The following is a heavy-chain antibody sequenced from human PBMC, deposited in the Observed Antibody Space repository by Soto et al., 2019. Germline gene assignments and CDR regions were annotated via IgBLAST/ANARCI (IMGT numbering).Heavy chain of an antibody. Sequence: QVQLQESGPGLVKPSETLSLTCTVSGGSISSYYWSWIRQPPGKGLEWIGYIYYSGSTNYNPSLKSRVTISVDPSKNQFSLKLSSVTAADTAVYYCARGRGGWFINQLLNAFDIWGQGTMVTVSS. D-gene: IGHD2-2*01. CDR3: ARGRGGWFINQLLNAFDI. CDR1: GGSISSYY. J-gene: IGHJ3*02. CDR2: IYYSGST. V-gene: IGHV4-59*01.